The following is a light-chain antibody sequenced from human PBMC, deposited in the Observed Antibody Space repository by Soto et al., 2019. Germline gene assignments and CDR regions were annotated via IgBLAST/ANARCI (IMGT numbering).Light chain of an antibody. J-gene: IGLJ2*01. Sequence: QSALTQPPSASGSPGQSVTIPCTGTSSDVGGYNSVSWYQQHPGKVPKLMIYEVSKQPSGVPDRFSGSKSGNTASLTVSGLQAEDEADYYCSSYAGSNNLVFGGGTKLTVL. V-gene: IGLV2-8*01. CDR3: SSYAGSNNLV. CDR2: EVS. CDR1: SSDVGGYNS.